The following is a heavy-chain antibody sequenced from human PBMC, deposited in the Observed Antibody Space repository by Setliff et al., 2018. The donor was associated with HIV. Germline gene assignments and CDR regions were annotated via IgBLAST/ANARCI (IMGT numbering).Heavy chain of an antibody. D-gene: IGHD3-3*01. Sequence: SETLSLTCTVSGGSISSSSWSWIRQPPGKGLEWIGYLHYSGITYYNPSLKSRVTVSVDTSKNQFSLNLTSVTAADTAVYYCARSKTFYDFWGGYYTHGAFKIWGLGTMVTVSS. J-gene: IGHJ3*02. V-gene: IGHV4-59*12. CDR2: LHYSGIT. CDR3: ARSKTFYDFWGGYYTHGAFKI. CDR1: GGSISSSS.